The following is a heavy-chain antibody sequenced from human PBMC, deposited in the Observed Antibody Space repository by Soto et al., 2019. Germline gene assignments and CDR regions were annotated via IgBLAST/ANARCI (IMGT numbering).Heavy chain of an antibody. CDR1: GGNFESYA. CDR3: AKDRSHYDFWSGYSNY. CDR2: ISGSGGST. D-gene: IGHD3-3*01. Sequence: PGRSLRLCCAALGGNFESYAVGGVRQAPGKGLEWVSAISGSGGSTYYADSVKGRFTISRDNSKNTLYLQMNSLRAEDTAVYYCAKDRSHYDFWSGYSNYWGQGTLVTVSS. J-gene: IGHJ4*02. V-gene: IGHV3-23*01.